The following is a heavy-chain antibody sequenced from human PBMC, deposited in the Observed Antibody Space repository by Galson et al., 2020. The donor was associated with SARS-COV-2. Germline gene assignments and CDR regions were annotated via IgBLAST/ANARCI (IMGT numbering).Heavy chain of an antibody. CDR2: GFYDGSA. CDR3: ARVAVQPPGYSYFIH. Sequence: SETLSLTCTVSGASISNSRYYWGWFRQPPGKRLEWIGGGFYDGSAYYNPSLKSRVTISVDTSRSYFSLNLNSVTAADTAIYYCARVAVQPPGYSYFIHWGQGTLVSVSS. V-gene: IGHV4-39*02. D-gene: IGHD4-4*01. CDR1: GASISNSRYY. J-gene: IGHJ4*02.